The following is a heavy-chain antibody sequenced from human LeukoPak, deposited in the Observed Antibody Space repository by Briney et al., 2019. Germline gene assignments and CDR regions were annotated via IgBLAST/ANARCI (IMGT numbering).Heavy chain of an antibody. V-gene: IGHV4-39*01. CDR1: GDSISGSSYY. CDR3: ARGLN. J-gene: IGHJ4*02. CDR2: IYYSGST. Sequence: SETLSLTCALSGDSISGSSYYWGWLRQPPGKGLEWIGSIYYSGSTYYSPSLKSRVTISVDTSKNQFSLKLSSVTAADTAVYYCARGLNWGQGTLVTVSS. D-gene: IGHD3-22*01.